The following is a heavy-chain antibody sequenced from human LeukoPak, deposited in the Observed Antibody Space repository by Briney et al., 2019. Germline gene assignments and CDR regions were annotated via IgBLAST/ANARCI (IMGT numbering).Heavy chain of an antibody. V-gene: IGHV1-46*01. CDR1: GYTFTSHG. D-gene: IGHD3-10*01. J-gene: IGHJ4*02. Sequence: ASVKVSCKASGYTFTSHGISWVRQAPGQGLEWMGIINPSGGSTSYAQKFQGRVTMTRDMSTSTVYMELSSLRSEDTAVYYCARSDQYGSGSILGEYWGQGTLVTVSS. CDR3: ARSDQYGSGSILGEY. CDR2: INPSGGST.